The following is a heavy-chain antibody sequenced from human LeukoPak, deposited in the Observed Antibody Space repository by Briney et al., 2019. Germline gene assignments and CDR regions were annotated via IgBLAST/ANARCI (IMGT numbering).Heavy chain of an antibody. V-gene: IGHV5-51*01. Sequence: ESLKISCKGSGYSFTSYWIGWVRQMPGKGLEWMGNIYPGDSDTRYSPSFQGQVTISADKSNSTAYLQWSSLKASDTAMYYCARLFDSSGWYGSYYYMDVWGKGTTVTVSS. CDR3: ARLFDSSGWYGSYYYMDV. CDR1: GYSFTSYW. J-gene: IGHJ6*03. D-gene: IGHD6-19*01. CDR2: IYPGDSDT.